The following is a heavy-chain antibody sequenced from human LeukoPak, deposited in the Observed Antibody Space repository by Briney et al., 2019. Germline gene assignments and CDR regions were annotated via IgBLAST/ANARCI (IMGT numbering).Heavy chain of an antibody. D-gene: IGHD3-3*01. V-gene: IGHV1-2*02. CDR2: INPNSGGT. CDR3: ARSNFWSGRAYF. Sequence: ASVKVSCKASGYTFTGYYMHWVRQAPGQGLEWMGWINPNSGGTNYAQKFQGRVTMTRDTSISTAYMELSRLRSDDTAVYYCARSNFWSGRAYFWGQATLVTVSS. J-gene: IGHJ4*02. CDR1: GYTFTGYY.